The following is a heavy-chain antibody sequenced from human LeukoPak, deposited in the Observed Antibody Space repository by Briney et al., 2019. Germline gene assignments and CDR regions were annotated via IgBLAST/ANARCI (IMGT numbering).Heavy chain of an antibody. Sequence: PSETLSLTCTVSGGSISSYYWNWIRQPPGKGLEWIGRIYTSGSTNYNPSLKSRVTMSVDTSKNQFSLKLSSVTAADTAVYYCASGGSSGYFYAYWGQGTLVTVSS. V-gene: IGHV4-4*07. CDR1: GGSISSYY. J-gene: IGHJ4*02. CDR2: IYTSGST. CDR3: ASGGSSGYFYAY. D-gene: IGHD3-22*01.